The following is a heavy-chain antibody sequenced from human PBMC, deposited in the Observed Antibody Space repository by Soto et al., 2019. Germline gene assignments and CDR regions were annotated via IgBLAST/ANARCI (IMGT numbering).Heavy chain of an antibody. CDR2: LYYSGGT. J-gene: IGHJ4*02. CDR1: GGSISNSGYY. Sequence: QLQLQESGPGLVKPSETLSLTCTVSGGSISNSGYYWGWIRQPPGKGLEWIGSLYYSGGTYCSPSLKSRVTISVDTSKNHFSLKLSSVTAADSAVYYCARQLVGASGYVDHWGQGTLVTVSS. CDR3: ARQLVGASGYVDH. D-gene: IGHD1-26*01. V-gene: IGHV4-39*01.